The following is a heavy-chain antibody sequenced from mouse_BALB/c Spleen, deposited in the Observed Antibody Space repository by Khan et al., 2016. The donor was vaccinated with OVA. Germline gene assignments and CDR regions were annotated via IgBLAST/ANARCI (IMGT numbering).Heavy chain of an antibody. CDR1: GYSITSDYA. CDR2: ISYSGGT. V-gene: IGHV3-2*02. J-gene: IGHJ2*01. CDR3: ARSIMAN. Sequence: EVQLVESGPGLVKPSQSLSLTCTVTGYSITSDYAWNWIRQFPGNKLEWMGYISYSGGTSYNPSLKRRISITRDTSKNQFFLQLNSVTTEDTATYYCARSIMANWGQGTTLTVSS.